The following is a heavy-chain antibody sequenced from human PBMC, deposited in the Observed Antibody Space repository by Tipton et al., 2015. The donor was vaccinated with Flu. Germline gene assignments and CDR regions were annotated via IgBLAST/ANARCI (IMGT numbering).Heavy chain of an antibody. CDR1: GFTFSSYE. Sequence: SLRLSCAASGFTFSSYEMNWVRQAPGKGLEWVSYISSSGSTIYYADSVKGRFTISRDNAKNSLYLQMSSLRAEDTAVYYCARWISQIRGVIISRYWYFDLWGRGTLVTVSS. V-gene: IGHV3-48*03. D-gene: IGHD3-10*01. CDR2: ISSSGSTI. J-gene: IGHJ2*01. CDR3: ARWISQIRGVIISRYWYFDL.